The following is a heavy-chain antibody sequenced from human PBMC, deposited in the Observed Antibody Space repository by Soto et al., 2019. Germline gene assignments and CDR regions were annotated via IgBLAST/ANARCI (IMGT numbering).Heavy chain of an antibody. CDR3: ATRPVRTLLSPVDY. J-gene: IGHJ4*02. Sequence: QVQLVDFGVGVVQRARSLRLSCLASGFTFSSYAMHWVRQAPGNGLEWVAVISYDGSTKYYADSMKGQFTISRDNSKKMLYLQTDSLRGEYTAVYYCATRPVRTLLSPVDYWGQGTLVIVSS. D-gene: IGHD3-16*02. CDR1: GFTFSSYA. CDR2: ISYDGSTK. V-gene: IGHV3-30-3*01.